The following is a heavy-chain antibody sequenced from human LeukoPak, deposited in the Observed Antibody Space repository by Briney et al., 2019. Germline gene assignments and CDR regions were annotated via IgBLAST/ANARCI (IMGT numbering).Heavy chain of an antibody. J-gene: IGHJ4*02. CDR3: AKGEEYQLPSFDY. CDR2: ISYDGSNK. D-gene: IGHD2-2*01. CDR1: GFTFSSYA. Sequence: GGSLRLSCAASGFTFSSYAMHWVRQAPGKGLEWVAVISYDGSNKYYADSVKGRFTISRDNSKNTLYLQMNSLRAEDTAVYYCAKGEEYQLPSFDYWGQGTLVTVSS. V-gene: IGHV3-30-3*01.